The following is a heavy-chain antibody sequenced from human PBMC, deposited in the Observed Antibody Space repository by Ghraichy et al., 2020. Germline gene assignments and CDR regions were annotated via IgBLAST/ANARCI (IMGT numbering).Heavy chain of an antibody. D-gene: IGHD3-16*02. Sequence: GGSLRLSCAASGFTFSSYAMSWVRQAPGKGLEWVSAISGSGGSTYYADSVKGRFTISRDNSKNTLYLQMNSLRAEDTAVYYCAKTFNYDYVWGSYRPDYYFDYWGQGTLVTVSS. CDR2: ISGSGGST. CDR1: GFTFSSYA. CDR3: AKTFNYDYVWGSYRPDYYFDY. J-gene: IGHJ4*02. V-gene: IGHV3-23*01.